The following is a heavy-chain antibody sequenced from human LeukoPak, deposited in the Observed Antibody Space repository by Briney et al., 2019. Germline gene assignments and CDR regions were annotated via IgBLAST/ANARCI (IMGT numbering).Heavy chain of an antibody. Sequence: ASVKVSCKASGYTFTSYGISWVRQAPGQGLEWMGWISAYNGNTNYAQKLQGRVTMTTDTSTSTAYMELRSLRSDDTAVYYCASDGHYDSSGYYDYWGQGTLVTVSS. D-gene: IGHD3-22*01. V-gene: IGHV1-18*01. J-gene: IGHJ4*02. CDR1: GYTFTSYG. CDR2: ISAYNGNT. CDR3: ASDGHYDSSGYYDY.